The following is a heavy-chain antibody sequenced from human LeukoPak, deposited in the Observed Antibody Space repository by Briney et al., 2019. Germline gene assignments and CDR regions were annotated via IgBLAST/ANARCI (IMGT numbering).Heavy chain of an antibody. Sequence: GASVKVSCKASGYTVTSYGISWVRQAPGQGLEWMGWISAYNGNTHYAQKLQGRVTMTTDTSTSPVYMELRSLRSDDTAVYYCARDKNYFDYWGQGTLVTVSS. J-gene: IGHJ4*02. V-gene: IGHV1-18*01. CDR1: GYTVTSYG. CDR3: ARDKNYFDY. CDR2: ISAYNGNT.